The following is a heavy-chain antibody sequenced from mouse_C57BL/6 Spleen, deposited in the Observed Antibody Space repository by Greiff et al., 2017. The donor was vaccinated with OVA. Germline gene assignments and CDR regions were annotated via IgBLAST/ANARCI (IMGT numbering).Heavy chain of an antibody. J-gene: IGHJ4*01. V-gene: IGHV1-50*01. CDR2: IDPSDSYT. CDR1: GYTFTSYW. Sequence: QVQLQQPGAELVKPGASVKLSCKASGYTFTSYWMQWVKQRPGQSLEWIGEIDPSDSYTNYNQKFKGKATLTVDTSSSKADMQLSSLTSEDSAVYDCARRNYSNYYAMDYWGQGTSVTVSS. CDR3: ARRNYSNYYAMDY. D-gene: IGHD2-5*01.